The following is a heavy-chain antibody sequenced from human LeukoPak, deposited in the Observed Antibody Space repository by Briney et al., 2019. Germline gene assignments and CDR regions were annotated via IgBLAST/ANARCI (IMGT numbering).Heavy chain of an antibody. CDR1: GFTFSSYS. CDR3: ARDRSSSWYSD. V-gene: IGHV3-21*01. Sequence: GGSLRLSCAASGFTFSSYSMNWVRQAPGKGLEWVSSIGSTGTYIYYADSVKGRFTISRDNAKNSLYLQMYSLRAEDTAVYYCARDRSSSWYSDWGQGALVTVSS. J-gene: IGHJ4*02. D-gene: IGHD6-13*01. CDR2: IGSTGTYI.